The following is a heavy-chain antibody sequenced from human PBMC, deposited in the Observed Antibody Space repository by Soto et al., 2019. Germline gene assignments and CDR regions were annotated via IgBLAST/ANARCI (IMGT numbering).Heavy chain of an antibody. V-gene: IGHV1-69*01. CDR2: IIPIFGTA. J-gene: IGHJ3*02. D-gene: IGHD3-22*01. CDR1: GGTFSSYA. CDR3: ARARGRITMIVVVPHDAFDI. Sequence: QVQLVQSGAEVKKPGSSVKVSCKASGGTFSSYAISWVRQAPGQGLEWMGGIIPIFGTANYAQKFQGRVTINADESTSTAYMELSSLRSEDTAVYYCARARGRITMIVVVPHDAFDIWGQGTMVTVSS.